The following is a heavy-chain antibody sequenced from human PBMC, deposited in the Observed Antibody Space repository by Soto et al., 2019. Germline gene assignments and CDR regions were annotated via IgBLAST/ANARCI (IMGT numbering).Heavy chain of an antibody. CDR1: GYTFATYG. J-gene: IGHJ4*02. D-gene: IGHD2-21*02. CDR2: ITPHNGDT. CDR3: ARLAPCSGGDTCYSRPPDF. Sequence: QVELLQSGPEVKKPGASVKVSCRASGYTFATYGISWVRQAPGQGLEWLGWITPHNGDTNYAQNVHGRLRMTTDTSTSTAYLEVRSLRSADTAVYHCARLAPCSGGDTCYSRPPDFWGQGTLVTVSS. V-gene: IGHV1-18*01.